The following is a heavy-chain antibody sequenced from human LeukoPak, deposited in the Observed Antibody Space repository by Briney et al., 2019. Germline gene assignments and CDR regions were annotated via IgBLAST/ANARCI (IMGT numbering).Heavy chain of an antibody. V-gene: IGHV3-21*01. CDR1: GFTFSSYS. CDR2: ISSSSSYI. D-gene: IGHD1-1*01. J-gene: IGHJ3*02. Sequence: GGSLRLSCAASGFTFSSYSMNWVLQAPGKGLEWVSSISSSSSYIYYADSVKGRFTISRDNAKNSLYLQMNSLRAEDTAVYYCARENVIHDAFDIWGQGTMVTVSS. CDR3: ARENVIHDAFDI.